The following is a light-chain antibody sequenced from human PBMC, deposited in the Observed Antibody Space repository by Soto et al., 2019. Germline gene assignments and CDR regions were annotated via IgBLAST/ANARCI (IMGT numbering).Light chain of an antibody. J-gene: IGKJ4*01. Sequence: DIQLTQSPSFLSASVGDRVTITCRASQGLSNNVAWYQLKPGKAPNLLIYTAFTLQSGVPSRFSGSGSGTELTLTISSLQPEDSAPYYCQQANSYRLTFGGGTKVEIK. CDR1: QGLSNN. CDR3: QQANSYRLT. CDR2: TAF. V-gene: IGKV1-9*01.